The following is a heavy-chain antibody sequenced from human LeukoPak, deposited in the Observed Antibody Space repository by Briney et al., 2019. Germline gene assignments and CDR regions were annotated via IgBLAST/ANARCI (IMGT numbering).Heavy chain of an antibody. Sequence: GASVKVSCKASGYTFTGYYMHWVRQAPGQGLEWMGWINPNSGGTNYAQKFQGRVTMTRDTSISTAYMELSRLRSDDTAVYYCARDRGMDTAMVPFDYWGQGTLVTVSS. CDR3: ARDRGMDTAMVPFDY. CDR2: INPNSGGT. J-gene: IGHJ4*02. D-gene: IGHD5-18*01. CDR1: GYTFTGYY. V-gene: IGHV1-2*02.